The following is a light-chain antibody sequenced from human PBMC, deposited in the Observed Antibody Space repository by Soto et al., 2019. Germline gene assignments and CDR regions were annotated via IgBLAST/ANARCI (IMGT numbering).Light chain of an antibody. CDR1: QNINNY. Sequence: DSQMTQPPSFLSASVGDRVTITCQGSQNINNYLNWYQQKPGIAHKLLIYDASNLEAGVPSRFRGSGSGTDFIFTINRLQSEDIATYDFQQYENLPSVGEGTRLEIK. CDR2: DAS. CDR3: QQYENLPS. V-gene: IGKV1-33*01. J-gene: IGKJ5*01.